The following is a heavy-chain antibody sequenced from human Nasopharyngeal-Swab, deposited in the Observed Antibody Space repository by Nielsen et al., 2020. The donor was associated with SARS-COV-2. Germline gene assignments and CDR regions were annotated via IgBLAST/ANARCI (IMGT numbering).Heavy chain of an antibody. V-gene: IGHV1-8*01. CDR3: ARDRGLAEPSLGDY. CDR2: MNPNSGNT. Sequence: ASVKVSCTASGYTFTSYDINWVRQATGQGLEWMGWMNPNSGNTGYAQKFQGRVTMTRNTSISTAYMELSSLRSEDTAVYYCARDRGLAEPSLGDYWGQGTLVTVSS. D-gene: IGHD3-10*01. J-gene: IGHJ4*02. CDR1: GYTFTSYD.